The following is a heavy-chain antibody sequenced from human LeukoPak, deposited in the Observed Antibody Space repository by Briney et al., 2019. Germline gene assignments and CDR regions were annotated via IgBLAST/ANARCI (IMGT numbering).Heavy chain of an antibody. J-gene: IGHJ3*02. D-gene: IGHD6-19*01. CDR2: IYYSGST. Sequence: PSETQSLTCTVSGGSISSYYWSWIRQPPGKGLEWIGYIYYSGSTNYNPSLKSRVTISVDTSKNQFSLKLSSVTAADTAVYYCARAVADAFDIWGQGTMVTVSS. V-gene: IGHV4-59*08. CDR1: GGSISSYY. CDR3: ARAVADAFDI.